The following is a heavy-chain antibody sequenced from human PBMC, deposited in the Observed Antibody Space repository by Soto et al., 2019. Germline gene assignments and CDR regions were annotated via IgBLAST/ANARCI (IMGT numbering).Heavy chain of an antibody. CDR1: GFTFSSYA. CDR3: AREDSSGWYSYWFDP. Sequence: QVQLVESGGGVVQPGRSLRLSCAASGFTFSSYAMHWVRQAPGKGLEWVAVISYDGSNKYYADSVKGRFTISRDNSKNTLYLQMNSLRAEDTAVYYCAREDSSGWYSYWFDPWGQGTLVTVSS. CDR2: ISYDGSNK. D-gene: IGHD6-19*01. J-gene: IGHJ5*02. V-gene: IGHV3-30-3*01.